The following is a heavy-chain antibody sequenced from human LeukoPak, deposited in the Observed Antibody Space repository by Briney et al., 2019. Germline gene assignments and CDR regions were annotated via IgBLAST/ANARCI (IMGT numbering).Heavy chain of an antibody. D-gene: IGHD3-16*01. CDR2: IYYSGST. Sequence: SETLSLTCTVSGGSISSSTYYWGWIRRPPGRGLEWIGSIYYSGSTYYNPSLKSRVTVSVDTSKNQFSLNLSSVTAADTAVYYCVRGSTLRHYQYWGQGTLVTVSS. CDR3: VRGSTLRHYQY. V-gene: IGHV4-39*01. J-gene: IGHJ4*02. CDR1: GGSISSSTYY.